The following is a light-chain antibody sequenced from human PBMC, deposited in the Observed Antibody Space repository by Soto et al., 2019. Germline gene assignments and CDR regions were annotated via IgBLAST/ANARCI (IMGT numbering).Light chain of an antibody. J-gene: IGKJ2*01. CDR3: LQYNSSPFT. CDR2: KAS. V-gene: IGKV1-5*03. Sequence: DIQMTQSPSTLSASVGDRVIITCRASQSISSWLAWYQQKPGKAPNLLIYKASSLESGVPSRFSGSGSGTEFTLTISSLQPDDFATYYCLQYNSSPFTFGQGTKLEIK. CDR1: QSISSW.